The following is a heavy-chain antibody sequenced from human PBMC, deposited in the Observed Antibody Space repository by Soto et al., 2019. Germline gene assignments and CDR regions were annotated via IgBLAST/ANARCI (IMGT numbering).Heavy chain of an antibody. J-gene: IGHJ3*02. Sequence: ASVKVSCKASGYTFTSYGISWVRQAPGQGLEWMGWISAYNGNTNYAQKLQGRVTMTTDTSTSTAYMELRSLRSDDTAVYYCGRDPLLYSSGWYPNDAFDIWGQGTMVTVSS. D-gene: IGHD6-19*01. V-gene: IGHV1-18*01. CDR2: ISAYNGNT. CDR3: GRDPLLYSSGWYPNDAFDI. CDR1: GYTFTSYG.